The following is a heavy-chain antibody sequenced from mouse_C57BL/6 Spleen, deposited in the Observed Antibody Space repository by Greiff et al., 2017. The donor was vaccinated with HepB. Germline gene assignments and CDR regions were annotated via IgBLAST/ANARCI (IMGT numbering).Heavy chain of an antibody. CDR1: GYSITSGYY. Sequence: EVKLQESGPGLVKPSQSLSLTCSVTGYSITSGYYWNWIRQFPGNKLEWMGYISYDGSNNYNPSLKNRISITRDTSKNQFFLKLNSVTTEDTATYYCARGDTTLYFDYWGQGTTLTVSS. D-gene: IGHD1-1*01. CDR3: ARGDTTLYFDY. V-gene: IGHV3-6*01. J-gene: IGHJ2*01. CDR2: ISYDGSN.